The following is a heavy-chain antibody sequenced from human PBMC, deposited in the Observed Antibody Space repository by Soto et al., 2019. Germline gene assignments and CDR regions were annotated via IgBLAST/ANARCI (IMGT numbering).Heavy chain of an antibody. D-gene: IGHD2-15*01. J-gene: IGHJ6*03. CDR1: GFTFSDYY. CDR3: ARDLIVYYYYMDV. V-gene: IGHV3-11*01. CDR2: ISSSGSTI. Sequence: GGSLRRSCAASGFTFSDYYMSWIRQAPGKGLEWVSYISSSGSTIYYADSVKGRFTTSRDNAKNSLYLQMNSLRAEDTAVYYCARDLIVYYYYMDVWGKGTTVTVSS.